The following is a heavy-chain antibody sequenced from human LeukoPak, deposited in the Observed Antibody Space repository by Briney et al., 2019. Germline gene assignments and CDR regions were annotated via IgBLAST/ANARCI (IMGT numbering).Heavy chain of an antibody. CDR3: ARFRRGTYGNWFDP. D-gene: IGHD1-26*01. V-gene: IGHV4-59*01. CDR2: IYYSGST. Sequence: ASETLSLTCTVSGGSISSYYWSWIRQPPGKGLEWIGYIYYSGSTNYNPSLKSRVTISVDTSKNQFSLKLSSVTAADTAVYYCARFRRGTYGNWFDPWGQGTLVTVSS. J-gene: IGHJ5*02. CDR1: GGSISSYY.